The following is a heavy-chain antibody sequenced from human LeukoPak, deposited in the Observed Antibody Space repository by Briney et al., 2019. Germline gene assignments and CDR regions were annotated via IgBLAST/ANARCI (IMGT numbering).Heavy chain of an antibody. D-gene: IGHD6-19*01. J-gene: IGHJ4*02. Sequence: PGGSLRLSCAASGFTVSSNYMSWVRQAPGKGLEGVSVIYSGGSTYYADSVKGRFTISRDNSKNTLYLQMNSLRAEDTAVYYCASNSDSSGWYYYYFDYWGQGTLSPSPQ. CDR1: GFTVSSNY. V-gene: IGHV3-53*01. CDR3: ASNSDSSGWYYYYFDY. CDR2: IYSGGST.